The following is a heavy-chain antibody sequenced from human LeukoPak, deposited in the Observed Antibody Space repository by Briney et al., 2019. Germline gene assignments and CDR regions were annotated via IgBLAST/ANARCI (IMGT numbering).Heavy chain of an antibody. J-gene: IGHJ6*03. Sequence: ASVKVSCKASGYIFSSYGISWVRQAPGQGLEWVGWISAYNGDTNYAQQFQGRVTMTTDTSTSTAYMELRSLRSDDTAVYYCARVIAAAGIGWSYYYYYMDVWGKGTTVTVSS. CDR1: GYIFSSYG. CDR2: ISAYNGDT. CDR3: ARVIAAAGIGWSYYYYYMDV. V-gene: IGHV1-18*01. D-gene: IGHD6-13*01.